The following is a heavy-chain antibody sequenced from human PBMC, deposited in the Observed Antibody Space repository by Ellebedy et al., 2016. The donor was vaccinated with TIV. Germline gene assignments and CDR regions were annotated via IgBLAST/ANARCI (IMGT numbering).Heavy chain of an antibody. Sequence: GESLKISCAASGFTFSSHAMSWVRQTPGKGLEWVSGISAGGGSTYYVDSVKGRFTISRDNSKNTLYLQMNSLRAEDTAVYYCVKLDSSGFYYGRLDYWGQGTLVTVSS. CDR3: VKLDSSGFYYGRLDY. D-gene: IGHD3-22*01. CDR1: GFTFSSHA. J-gene: IGHJ4*02. CDR2: ISAGGGST. V-gene: IGHV3-23*01.